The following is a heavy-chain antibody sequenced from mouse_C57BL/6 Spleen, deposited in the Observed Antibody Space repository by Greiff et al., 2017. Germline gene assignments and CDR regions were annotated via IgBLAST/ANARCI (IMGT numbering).Heavy chain of an antibody. Sequence: QFQLQQPGAELVMPGASVKLSCKASGYTFTSYWMHWVKQRPGQGLEWIGEIDPSDSYTNYNQKFKGKSTLTVDKSSSTAYMQLSSMASEDSAVYYCARVEGDTAYWGQGTLGTVSA. CDR2: IDPSDSYT. D-gene: IGHD3-3*01. V-gene: IGHV1-69*01. CDR1: GYTFTSYW. CDR3: ARVEGDTAY. J-gene: IGHJ3*01.